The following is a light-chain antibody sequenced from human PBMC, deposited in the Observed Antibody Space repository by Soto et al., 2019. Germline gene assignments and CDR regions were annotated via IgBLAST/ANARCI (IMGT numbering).Light chain of an antibody. Sequence: QSALTQPASVSGSPGQSITLSCTGTSSDVGGYHFVSWYQQHPDKAPKLIIYEVSNRPSGVSDRFSASKSGNTASLTISGLQAEDEADYYCYSYTTTSTYVFGTGTKLTVL. CDR3: YSYTTTSTYV. J-gene: IGLJ1*01. CDR2: EVS. V-gene: IGLV2-14*01. CDR1: SSDVGGYHF.